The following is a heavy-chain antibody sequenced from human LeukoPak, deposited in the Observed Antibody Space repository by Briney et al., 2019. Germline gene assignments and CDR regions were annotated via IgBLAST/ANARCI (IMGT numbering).Heavy chain of an antibody. CDR2: ISYDGSNK. D-gene: IGHD3-10*01. V-gene: IGHV3-30*18. J-gene: IGHJ4*02. Sequence: TGRSLRLSCAASGFTFSSYGMHWVRQAPGKGLEWVAVISYDGSNKYYADSVKGRFTISRDNSKNTLYLQMNSLRAEDTAVYYCAKDSGYYGSGSYYNGGFDYGGREPWSPSPQ. CDR3: AKDSGYYGSGSYYNGGFDY. CDR1: GFTFSSYG.